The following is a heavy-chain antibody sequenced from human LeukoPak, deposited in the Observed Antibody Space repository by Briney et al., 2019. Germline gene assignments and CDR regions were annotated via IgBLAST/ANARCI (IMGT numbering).Heavy chain of an antibody. CDR1: GGSISSRPYY. Sequence: SETLSLTCTVSGGSISSRPYYWGWVRQPPGKGLEWIGSISYSGRVHYNPSLKSRVTISVDTSKNHFSLRLSSVTAADTAVYYCATLEIGDYYFDYWGQGTLVTVSS. CDR3: ATLEIGDYYFDY. CDR2: ISYSGRV. D-gene: IGHD3-16*01. J-gene: IGHJ4*02. V-gene: IGHV4-39*01.